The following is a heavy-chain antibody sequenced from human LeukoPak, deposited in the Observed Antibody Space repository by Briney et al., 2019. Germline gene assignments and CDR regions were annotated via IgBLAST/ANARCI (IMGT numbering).Heavy chain of an antibody. CDR1: GFTLSSYW. V-gene: IGHV3-74*01. Sequence: YPGGALRLSCAASGFTLSSYWMHWVRQAPRKGLVWVSRINGDGRITTYADSVKSRFTISRDTAKNTLYLQMNSLRAEDTAVYYCARVHVGTDMVDLDYWGQGTMVTVPS. J-gene: IGHJ4*02. CDR2: INGDGRIT. CDR3: ARVHVGTDMVDLDY. D-gene: IGHD5-18*01.